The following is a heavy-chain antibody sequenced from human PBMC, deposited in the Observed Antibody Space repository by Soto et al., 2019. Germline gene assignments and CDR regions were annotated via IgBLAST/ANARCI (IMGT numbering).Heavy chain of an antibody. CDR1: GFTFSSYA. CDR2: VSIGGST. D-gene: IGHD2-15*01. J-gene: IGHJ4*01. CDR3: AKRRGAGGHFDY. V-gene: IGHV3-23*01. Sequence: DVQVLESGGGLVQPEGSLRLSCAASGFTFSSYAMGWVRQGPGKGLEWVAVVSIGGSTHYADSVRGRFTISRDNSMNTLSLQMNSLTAEDTAVYFCAKRRGAGGHFDYWGHGALVTVSS.